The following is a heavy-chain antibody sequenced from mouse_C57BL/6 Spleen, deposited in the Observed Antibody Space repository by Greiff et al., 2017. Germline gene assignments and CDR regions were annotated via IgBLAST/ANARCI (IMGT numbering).Heavy chain of an antibody. CDR2: IYPGDGST. CDR1: GYAFSSSW. V-gene: IGHV1-82*01. J-gene: IGHJ2*01. CDR3: TRGGTTVVDY. D-gene: IGHD1-1*01. Sequence: QVQLQQSGPELVKPGASVKISCKASGYAFSSSWMNWVKQRPGKGLEWIGRIYPGDGSTNYNGKFKGKSTLSADKSSSTAYMQLSSLTSEDSAVYCCTRGGTTVVDYWGQGTTVTVSS.